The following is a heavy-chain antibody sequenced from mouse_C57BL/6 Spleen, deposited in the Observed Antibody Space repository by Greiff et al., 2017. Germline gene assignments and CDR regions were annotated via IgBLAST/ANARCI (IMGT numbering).Heavy chain of an antibody. V-gene: IGHV5-4*01. Sequence: EVHLVESGGGLVKPGGSLKLSCAASGFTFSSYAMSWVRQTPEKRLEWVATISDGGSYTYYPDNVKGRFTISRDNAKNNLYLQMSHLKSEDTAMYYCARERDYYGSSTYYFDYWGQGTTLTVSS. J-gene: IGHJ2*01. CDR2: ISDGGSYT. D-gene: IGHD1-1*01. CDR3: ARERDYYGSSTYYFDY. CDR1: GFTFSSYA.